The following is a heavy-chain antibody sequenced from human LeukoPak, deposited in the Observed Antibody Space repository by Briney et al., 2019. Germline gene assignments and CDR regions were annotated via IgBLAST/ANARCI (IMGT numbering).Heavy chain of an antibody. CDR2: ISGSNSYI. CDR3: ARERRGGWFDY. CDR1: GFTFSSYS. D-gene: IGHD6-19*01. J-gene: IGHJ4*02. Sequence: GGSLRLSCAASGFTFSSYSMNWVRQAPGKGLEWVSSISGSNSYIYYADSMKGRFTISRDNAKNSLYLQMNSLRAEDTAVYYCARERRGGWFDYWGQGTLVTVSS. V-gene: IGHV3-21*01.